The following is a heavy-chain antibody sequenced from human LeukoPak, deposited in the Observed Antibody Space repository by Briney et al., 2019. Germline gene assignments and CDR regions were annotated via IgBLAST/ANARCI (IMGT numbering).Heavy chain of an antibody. J-gene: IGHJ4*02. Sequence: SETLSLTCTVSGGSISGYYWSWIRQPPGKGLECIGYIYYSGSTNYNPSLKSRVTISVDTSKNQFSLKLSSVTAADTAVYYCARHEMATIAIDYWGQGTLVTASS. CDR1: GGSISGYY. V-gene: IGHV4-59*08. D-gene: IGHD5-24*01. CDR2: IYYSGST. CDR3: ARHEMATIAIDY.